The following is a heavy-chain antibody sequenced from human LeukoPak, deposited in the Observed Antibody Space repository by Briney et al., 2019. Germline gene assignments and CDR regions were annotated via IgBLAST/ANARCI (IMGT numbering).Heavy chain of an antibody. CDR2: INPSGGST. D-gene: IGHD4-17*01. V-gene: IGHV1-2*02. J-gene: IGHJ4*02. CDR3: ASRDRTVTTDFDY. CDR1: GYTFTGYY. Sequence: SVTDSCKASGYTFTGYYMHGVRQAPGQGLEWMGWINPSGGSTNYAQKFQGRVTMTRDTSISTAYMELSRLRSDDTAVYYCASRDRTVTTDFDYWGQGTLVTVSS.